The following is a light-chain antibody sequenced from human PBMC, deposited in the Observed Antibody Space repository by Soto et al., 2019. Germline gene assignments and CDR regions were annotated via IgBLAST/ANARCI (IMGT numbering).Light chain of an antibody. V-gene: IGLV2-14*03. CDR2: DVS. J-gene: IGLJ1*01. CDR3: SSHTTSSTRV. Sequence: QSVLTQPASVSGSPGQSIAISCTGTSGDVGGYNYVSWYQQHPGKAPKLMIYDVSNRPSGVSDRFSGSKSGNTASLTISGLQAEDEADYYCSSHTTSSTRVFGNGTKLTVL. CDR1: SGDVGGYNY.